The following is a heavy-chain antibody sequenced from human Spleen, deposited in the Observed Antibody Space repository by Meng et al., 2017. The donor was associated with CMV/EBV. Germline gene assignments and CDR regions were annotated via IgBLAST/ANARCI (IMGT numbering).Heavy chain of an antibody. CDR2: INHSGST. Sequence: SETLSLTCTVSGGSVSSGSYYWSWIRQPPGKGLEWIGEINHSGSTNYNPSLKSRVTISVDTSKNQFSLKLSSVTAADTAVYYCARGIRYFDWLLSPSTRWFDPWGQGTLVTVSS. J-gene: IGHJ5*02. D-gene: IGHD3-9*01. V-gene: IGHV4-61*01. CDR1: GGSVSSGSYY. CDR3: ARGIRYFDWLLSPSTRWFDP.